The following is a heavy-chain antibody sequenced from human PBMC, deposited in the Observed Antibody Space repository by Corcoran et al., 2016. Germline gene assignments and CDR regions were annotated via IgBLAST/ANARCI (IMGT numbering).Heavy chain of an antibody. CDR1: GFTFSSYG. CDR3: ARDRDYVWGSYRSNYYLDY. J-gene: IGHJ4*02. CDR2: TWYDGSNK. Sequence: QVQLVESGGGVVQPGRSLRLSCAASGFTFSSYGMHWVRQAPGKGLEWVAVTWYDGSNKYYADSVKGRFTISRDNSKNTLYLQMNSLRAEDTAVYYCARDRDYVWGSYRSNYYLDYWGQGTLVTVSS. V-gene: IGHV3-33*01. D-gene: IGHD3-16*02.